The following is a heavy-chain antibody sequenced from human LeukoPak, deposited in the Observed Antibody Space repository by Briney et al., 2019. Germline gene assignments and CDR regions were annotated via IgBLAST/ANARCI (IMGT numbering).Heavy chain of an antibody. CDR2: IYYSGST. CDR3: ARHAEKRGFGELLLSPRFDP. D-gene: IGHD3-10*01. Sequence: SETLSLTCTVSGGSISSSSYYWGWIRQPPGKGLEWIGSIYYSGSTYYNPSLKSRVTISVDTPKNQFSLKLSSVTAADTAVYYCARHAEKRGFGELLLSPRFDPWGQGTLVTVSS. J-gene: IGHJ5*02. V-gene: IGHV4-39*01. CDR1: GGSISSSSYY.